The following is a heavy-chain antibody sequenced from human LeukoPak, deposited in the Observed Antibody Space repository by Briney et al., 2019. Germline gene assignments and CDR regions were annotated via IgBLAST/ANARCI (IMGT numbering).Heavy chain of an antibody. CDR2: IYSGGST. CDR3: AREIHGGNTGVFDY. Sequence: GGSLRLSCAASGFTFSSYAMSWVRQAPGKGLEWVSFIYSGGSTYYADSVKGRFTISRDNSKNTLYLQMNSLRAEDTAVYYCAREIHGGNTGVFDYWGQGTLVTVSS. D-gene: IGHD4-23*01. J-gene: IGHJ4*02. CDR1: GFTFSSYA. V-gene: IGHV3-66*01.